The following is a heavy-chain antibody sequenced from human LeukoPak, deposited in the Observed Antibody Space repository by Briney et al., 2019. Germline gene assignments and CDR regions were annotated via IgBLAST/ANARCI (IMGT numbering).Heavy chain of an antibody. D-gene: IGHD1-26*01. Sequence: SETLSLTCTVSGGSISSYYWSWIRQPPGKGLEWIGEINHSGSTNYNPSLKSRVTISVDTSKNQFSLKLSSVTAADTAVYYCARGPEQWYFDLWGRGTLVTVSS. J-gene: IGHJ2*01. V-gene: IGHV4-34*01. CDR2: INHSGST. CDR1: GGSISSYY. CDR3: ARGPEQWYFDL.